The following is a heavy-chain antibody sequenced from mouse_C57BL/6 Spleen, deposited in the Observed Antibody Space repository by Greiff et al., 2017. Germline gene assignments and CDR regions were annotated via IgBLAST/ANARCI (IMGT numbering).Heavy chain of an antibody. CDR3: ARGRGISGYQYNCDC. CDR1: GYTFTSYW. Sequence: QVQLQQPGAELVKPGASVKLSCKASGYTFTSYWMQWVKQRPGQGLEWIGEIDPSDSYTNYNQKFKGKATLTVDTSSSTAYMQLSSLTSEDSAVYYCARGRGISGYQYNCDCWGQGTTLTVSS. D-gene: IGHD3-2*02. J-gene: IGHJ2*01. CDR2: IDPSDSYT. V-gene: IGHV1-50*01.